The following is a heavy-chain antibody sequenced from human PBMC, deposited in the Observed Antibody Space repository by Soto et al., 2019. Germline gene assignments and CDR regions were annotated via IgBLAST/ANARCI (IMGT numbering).Heavy chain of an antibody. CDR1: GFTFSSYA. CDR2: ISGSGDTP. J-gene: IGHJ4*02. D-gene: IGHD4-17*01. Sequence: EVRLLESGGDLVQPGGSLRLSCAASGFTFSSYAMNWVRQAPGKGLEWVSSISGSGDTPYYADSVKGRFTSSRDNSKNTLYLQMNSLRAEDTAVYYCMTAVTASLSDYWGQGTLVTVSS. CDR3: MTAVTASLSDY. V-gene: IGHV3-23*01.